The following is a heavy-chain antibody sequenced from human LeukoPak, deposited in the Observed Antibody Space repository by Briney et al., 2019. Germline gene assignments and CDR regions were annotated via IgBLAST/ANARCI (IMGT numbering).Heavy chain of an antibody. CDR2: IYSGGST. Sequence: PGGSLRLSCAASGFTVSSNYMSWVRQAPGKGLEWVSVIYSGGSTYYADSVKGRFTISRDNSKNTLYLQMNSLRTEDTAVYYCARDRRSPHSAYDWGHLDSWGQGTLVAVSS. V-gene: IGHV3-53*01. J-gene: IGHJ4*02. D-gene: IGHD5-12*01. CDR1: GFTVSSNY. CDR3: ARDRRSPHSAYDWGHLDS.